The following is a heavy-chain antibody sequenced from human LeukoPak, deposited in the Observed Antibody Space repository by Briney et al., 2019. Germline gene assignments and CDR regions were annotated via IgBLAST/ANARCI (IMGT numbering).Heavy chain of an antibody. D-gene: IGHD2-15*01. CDR1: GYTFTSYD. V-gene: IGHV1-8*01. J-gene: IGHJ5*02. CDR3: ARPLCSGGSCRGVNWFDP. CDR2: MNPNSGNT. Sequence: GASVKVSCKASGYTFTSYDINWVRQATGQGLEWMGWMNPNSGNTGYAQKFQGRVTMTRNTSISTAYMEPSSLRSEDTAVYYCARPLCSGGSCRGVNWFDPWGQGTLVTVSS.